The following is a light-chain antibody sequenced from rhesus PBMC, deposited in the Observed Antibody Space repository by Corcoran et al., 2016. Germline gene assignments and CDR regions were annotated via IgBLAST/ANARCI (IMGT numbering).Light chain of an antibody. J-gene: IGKJ4*01. CDR2: DAF. Sequence: EIVMTQSPATLSLSPGERATLSCSASQSVSSNLAWYQQKPGQAPRLLIYDAFNRATGIPARFSGGGSGTDFTLTISSLEPEDVGVYFCPQESNWPLTFGGGTKVEIK. V-gene: IGKV3-35*01. CDR3: PQESNWPLT. CDR1: QSVSSN.